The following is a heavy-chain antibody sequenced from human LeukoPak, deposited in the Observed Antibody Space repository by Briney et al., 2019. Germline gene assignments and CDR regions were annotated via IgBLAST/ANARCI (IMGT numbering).Heavy chain of an antibody. V-gene: IGHV1-18*01. CDR2: ISAYNGDT. D-gene: IGHD3-10*01. CDR3: ARDVYYYGSGTPDWFDP. Sequence: ASVKVSCKASGYTFTSYDISWVRQAPGQGLEWMGWISAYNGDTNYAQKLQGRVTMTTDTSTSTAYMELRSLRSDDTAVYYCARDVYYYGSGTPDWFDPWGQGTLVTVSS. J-gene: IGHJ5*02. CDR1: GYTFTSYD.